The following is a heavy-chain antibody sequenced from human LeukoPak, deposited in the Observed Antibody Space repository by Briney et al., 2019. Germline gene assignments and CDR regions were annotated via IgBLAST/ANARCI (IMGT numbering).Heavy chain of an antibody. D-gene: IGHD3-3*01. CDR1: GFTLSSYS. V-gene: IGHV3-21*01. CDR2: ISSSSIYI. J-gene: IGHJ4*02. CDR3: ARGLTPLFWSGYYFDY. Sequence: GGSLRLSCAASGFTLSSYSMNWVRQAPGKGLEWVSSISSSSIYIYYADSLKGRFTISRDNAKNSLYPQMNSLRAEDTAVYYCARGLTPLFWSGYYFDYWGQGTLVTVSS.